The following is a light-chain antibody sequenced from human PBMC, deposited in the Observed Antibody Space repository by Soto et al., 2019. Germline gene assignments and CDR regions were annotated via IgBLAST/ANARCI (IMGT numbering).Light chain of an antibody. V-gene: IGLV2-14*01. CDR1: SSDVGGYNY. CDR3: CSYTISSTPKYV. J-gene: IGLJ1*01. CDR2: DVS. Sequence: QSALTQPASVSGSPGQSITISCTGTSSDVGGYNYVSWYQQHPGKAPKLMIYDVSDRPSGVSNRFSGSKSGNTASLTISGLQAEDEADYYCCSYTISSTPKYVFGIGTKVPVL.